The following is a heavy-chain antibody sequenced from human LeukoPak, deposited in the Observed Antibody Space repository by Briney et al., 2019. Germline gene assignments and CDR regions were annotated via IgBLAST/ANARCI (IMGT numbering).Heavy chain of an antibody. D-gene: IGHD3-22*01. J-gene: IGHJ4*02. Sequence: SVKVSCKASGGTFSSYAISWVRQAPGQGLEWMGRTIPIFGTANYAQKFQGRVTITTDESTSTAYMELSSLRSEDTAVYYCAGTYYYDSSGYPLDYWGQGTLVTVSS. CDR2: TIPIFGTA. V-gene: IGHV1-69*05. CDR1: GGTFSSYA. CDR3: AGTYYYDSSGYPLDY.